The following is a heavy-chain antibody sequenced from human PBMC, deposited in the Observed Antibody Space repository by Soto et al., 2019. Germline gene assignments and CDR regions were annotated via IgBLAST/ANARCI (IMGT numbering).Heavy chain of an antibody. CDR1: GGTFSSYA. CDR2: IIPIFGTA. D-gene: IGHD3-10*01. J-gene: IGHJ6*03. V-gene: IGHV1-69*05. Sequence: SVKVSCKASGGTFSSYAISWVRQAPGQGLEWMGGIIPIFGTANYAQKLQGRVTMTTDTSTSTAYMELRSLRSDDTAVYYCATNSRNYYGSGPGYMDVRGKGTTVTVSS. CDR3: ATNSRNYYGSGPGYMDV.